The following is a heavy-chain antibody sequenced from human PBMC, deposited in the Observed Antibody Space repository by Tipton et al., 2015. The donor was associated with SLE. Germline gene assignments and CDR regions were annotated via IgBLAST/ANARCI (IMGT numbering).Heavy chain of an antibody. V-gene: IGHV4-39*07. CDR1: GGSISSSSYY. Sequence: TLSLTCTVSGGSISSSSYYWGWIRQPPGKGLEWIGSIYYSGSTYYNPSLKSRVTISVDTSKNQFSLKLSSVTAADTAVYYCARDKSSSSFAYWGQGTLVTVSS. D-gene: IGHD6-13*01. J-gene: IGHJ4*02. CDR3: ARDKSSSSFAY. CDR2: IYYSGST.